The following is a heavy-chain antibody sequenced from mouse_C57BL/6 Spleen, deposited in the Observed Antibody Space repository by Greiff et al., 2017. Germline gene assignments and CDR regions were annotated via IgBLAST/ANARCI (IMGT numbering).Heavy chain of an antibody. Sequence: VQLQQPGAELVKPGASVKMSCKASGYTFTSYWITWVKQRPGQGLEWIRDIYPGSGSTNYNEKFKSKATLTVDTSSSTAYMQLSSLTSEDSAVYYCARRGIYYGSSYVDYWGQGTTLTVSS. CDR1: GYTFTSYW. V-gene: IGHV1-55*01. CDR2: IYPGSGST. CDR3: ARRGIYYGSSYVDY. D-gene: IGHD1-1*01. J-gene: IGHJ2*01.